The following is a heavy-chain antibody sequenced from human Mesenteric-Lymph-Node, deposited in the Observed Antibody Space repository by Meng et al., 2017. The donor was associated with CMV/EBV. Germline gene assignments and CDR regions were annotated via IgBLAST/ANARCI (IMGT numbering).Heavy chain of an antibody. Sequence: QVHQWGAGLLKPSETLSGTCAVYGGSFSGYYWNWFRQSPEKVLEWIGEINHSGSTTYNPSFKSRIIISVDTSTNQISLNMSSVTAADTAVYYCARGSSYDILAGYFDYWGQGALVTVSS. V-gene: IGHV4-34*01. CDR3: ARGSSYDILAGYFDY. D-gene: IGHD3-9*01. CDR1: GGSFSGYY. J-gene: IGHJ4*02. CDR2: INHSGST.